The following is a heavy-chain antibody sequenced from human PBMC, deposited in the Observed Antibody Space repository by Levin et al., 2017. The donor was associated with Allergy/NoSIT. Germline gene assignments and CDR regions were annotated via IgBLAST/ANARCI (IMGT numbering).Heavy chain of an antibody. V-gene: IGHV3-74*01. D-gene: IGHD6-13*01. CDR2: LYSDGSST. J-gene: IGHJ4*02. CDR3: VRDAYSSSNFDL. Sequence: GGSLRLSCAASGFTFSTYWMDWVRQAPGKGLVWVSRLYSDGSSTNYADSVKGRFTISRDNAKNTLYLQMNGLRADDTAVYYCVRDAYSSSNFDLWGQGTLVTVSS. CDR1: GFTFSTYW.